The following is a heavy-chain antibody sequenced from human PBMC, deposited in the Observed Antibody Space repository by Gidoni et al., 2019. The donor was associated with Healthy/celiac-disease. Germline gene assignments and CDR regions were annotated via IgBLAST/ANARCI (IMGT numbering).Heavy chain of an antibody. Sequence: EVQLVESGGGLVQPGGSLRLSCAPCGFTFSRLSMNWLRQAPGKGVGWVSYISRSSSTIYYADSVKGRFTISRDNAKNSLYLQMNSLRDEDTAVYYCARSMGFGVVITYFDYWGQGTLVTVSS. CDR3: ARSMGFGVVITYFDY. D-gene: IGHD3-3*01. V-gene: IGHV3-48*02. CDR1: GFTFSRLS. J-gene: IGHJ4*02. CDR2: ISRSSSTI.